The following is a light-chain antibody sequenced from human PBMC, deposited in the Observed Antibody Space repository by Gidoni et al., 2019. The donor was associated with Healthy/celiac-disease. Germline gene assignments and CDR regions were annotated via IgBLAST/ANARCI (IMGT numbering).Light chain of an antibody. CDR3: LLSYSGALYV. V-gene: IGLV7-46*01. CDR1: TGAVTSGHY. J-gene: IGLJ1*01. CDR2: DTS. Sequence: QAVVTQEPSLSMSPGGTVTLPCGSSTGAVTSGHYPYWFQQKPGQAPRTLIYDTSNKHSWTPARFSGSLLGGKAALTLSGAQPEDEAEYYCLLSYSGALYVFGTGTKVTVL.